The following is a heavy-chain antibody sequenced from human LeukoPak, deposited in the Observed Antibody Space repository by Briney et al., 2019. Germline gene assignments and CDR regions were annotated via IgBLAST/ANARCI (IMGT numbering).Heavy chain of an antibody. J-gene: IGHJ4*02. CDR3: ATLRDYGDYSGD. V-gene: IGHV1-24*01. CDR1: GYTLTELS. CDR2: FDPEDGET. D-gene: IGHD4-17*01. Sequence: ASVKVSCKVSGYTLTELSMHWVRQAPGKGLEWMGGFDPEDGETIYAQKFQGRVTMTEDTSTDTAYMELSSLRSEDTAVYYCATLRDYGDYSGDWGQGTLVTVSS.